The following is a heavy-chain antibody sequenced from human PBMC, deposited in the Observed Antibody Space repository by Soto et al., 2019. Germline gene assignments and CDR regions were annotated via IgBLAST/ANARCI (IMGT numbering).Heavy chain of an antibody. CDR1: GFTFSSYS. CDR3: ASLFHRAAAGMY. D-gene: IGHD6-13*01. Sequence: GGSLRLSCAASGFTFSSYSMNWVRQAPGKGLEWVSSISSSSSYIYYADSVKGRFTISRDNAKNSLYLQMNSLRAEDTAVYYCASLFHRAAAGMYWGQGNLVTVSS. J-gene: IGHJ4*02. V-gene: IGHV3-21*01. CDR2: ISSSSSYI.